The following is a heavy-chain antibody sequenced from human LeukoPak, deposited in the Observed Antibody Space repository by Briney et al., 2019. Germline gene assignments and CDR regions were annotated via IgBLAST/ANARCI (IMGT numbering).Heavy chain of an antibody. D-gene: IGHD3-22*01. CDR2: ISSSGNTI. Sequence: GGSLRLSCAASGFTFSDYYMSWIRQAPGKGLEWVSYISSSGNTIDYADSVKGRFTLSRDNAKNSLYLQMNSLRAEDTAVYYCAKGNYYDSSVPFDYWGQGTLVTVSS. V-gene: IGHV3-11*01. CDR3: AKGNYYDSSVPFDY. J-gene: IGHJ4*02. CDR1: GFTFSDYY.